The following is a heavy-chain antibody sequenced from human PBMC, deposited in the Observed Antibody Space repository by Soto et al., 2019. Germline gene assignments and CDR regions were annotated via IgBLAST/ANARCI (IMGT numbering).Heavy chain of an antibody. Sequence: SETLSLTCAVSGCSISRGYYWGWIRQPPGKGLEWIGSIYHSGNTYYNPSLKSRVSISLDTSKNHFSLELTSVTAADTAVYYCARVNFAGRGLFAYRGLRTLVIVPS. V-gene: IGHV4-38-2*01. CDR3: ARVNFAGRGLFAY. CDR1: GCSISRGYY. J-gene: IGHJ4*02. CDR2: IYHSGNT.